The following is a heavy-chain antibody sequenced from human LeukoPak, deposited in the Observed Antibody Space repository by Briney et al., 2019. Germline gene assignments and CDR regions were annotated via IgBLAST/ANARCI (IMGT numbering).Heavy chain of an antibody. CDR2: INPNNGGP. J-gene: IGHJ4*02. Sequence: ASVKVSCKASGYTFTNYFIHWVLQAPGQGLEWMGRINPNNGGPEYGQNFQGRVTVTRDTSISTVYMEVYSLTSDDTAVYYCARDLSSTANWELDFWGQGILVTVSS. CDR3: ARDLSSTANWELDF. V-gene: IGHV1-2*06. CDR1: GYTFTNYF. D-gene: IGHD7-27*01.